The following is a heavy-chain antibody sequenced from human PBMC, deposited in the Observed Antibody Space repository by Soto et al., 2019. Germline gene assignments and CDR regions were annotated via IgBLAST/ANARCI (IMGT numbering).Heavy chain of an antibody. D-gene: IGHD4-17*01. J-gene: IGHJ3*02. CDR1: GGSIISGGYY. CDR2: IYYSGST. CDR3: ARTTVRSREAFDI. Sequence: SETLSLTCTVSGGSIISGGYYWSWIRQHPGKGLEWIGYIYYSGSTYYNPSLKSRVTISVDTSKNQFSLKLSSVTAADTAVYYCARTTVRSREAFDIWGQGTMVTVSS. V-gene: IGHV4-31*03.